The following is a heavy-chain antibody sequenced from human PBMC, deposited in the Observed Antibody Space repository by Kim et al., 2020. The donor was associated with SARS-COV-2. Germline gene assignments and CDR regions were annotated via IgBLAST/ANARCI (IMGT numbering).Heavy chain of an antibody. Sequence: SETLSLTCTVSGGYISSGGYYWSWIRQHPGKGLEWIGYIYYSGSTYYNPSLKSRVTISVDTSKNQFSLKLSSVTAADTAVYYCARPYSSSWYHAFDIWGQGTMVTVSS. J-gene: IGHJ3*02. D-gene: IGHD6-13*01. CDR1: GGYISSGGYY. CDR3: ARPYSSSWYHAFDI. CDR2: IYYSGST. V-gene: IGHV4-31*03.